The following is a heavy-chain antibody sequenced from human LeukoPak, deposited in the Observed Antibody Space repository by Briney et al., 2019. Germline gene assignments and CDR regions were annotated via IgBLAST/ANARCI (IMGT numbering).Heavy chain of an antibody. V-gene: IGHV4-34*01. CDR1: AVSFSGYY. CDR3: ARSKRITMVRGVIFYFDY. D-gene: IGHD3-10*01. Sequence: HPSETLSLTCAVYAVSFSGYYWSWLRQPPGKGLEWIGEINHSGSTNYNTSLRSRVTISVDTSKNQFSLKLSSVTAADTAVYYSARSKRITMVRGVIFYFDYWGQGTLVTVSS. CDR2: INHSGST. J-gene: IGHJ4*02.